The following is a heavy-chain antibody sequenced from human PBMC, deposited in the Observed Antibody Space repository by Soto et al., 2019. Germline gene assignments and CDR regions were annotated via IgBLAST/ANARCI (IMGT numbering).Heavy chain of an antibody. D-gene: IGHD1-26*01. CDR1: GFTFSSYA. CDR2: ISGSGGST. CDR3: AKRFGPAQMSGGSQLPYYFDY. V-gene: IGHV3-23*01. Sequence: EVQLLESGGGLVQPGGSLRLSCAASGFTFSSYAMSWVRQAPGKGLEWVSAISGSGGSTYYADSVKGRFTISRDNSKNTLYLQMNSLRAEDTAVYYCAKRFGPAQMSGGSQLPYYFDYWGQGTLVTVSS. J-gene: IGHJ4*02.